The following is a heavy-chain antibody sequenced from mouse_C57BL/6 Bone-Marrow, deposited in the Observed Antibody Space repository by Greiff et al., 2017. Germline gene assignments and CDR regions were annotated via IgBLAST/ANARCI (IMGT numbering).Heavy chain of an antibody. V-gene: IGHV1-4*01. CDR2: INPSSGYT. J-gene: IGHJ3*01. Sequence: VKLQESGAELARPGASVKMSCKASGHTFTSYTMHWVKQRPGQGLEWIGYINPSSGYTKYNQKFKDKATLTADKSSSTAYMQLSSLTSEDSAVYYCARGYDGFAYWGQGTLVTVSA. CDR3: ARGYDGFAY. D-gene: IGHD2-2*01. CDR1: GHTFTSYT.